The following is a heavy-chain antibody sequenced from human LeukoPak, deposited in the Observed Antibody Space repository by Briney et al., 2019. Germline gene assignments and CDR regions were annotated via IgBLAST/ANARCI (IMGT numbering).Heavy chain of an antibody. D-gene: IGHD3-16*02. CDR1: GYSISSGYY. CDR2: IYHSGST. J-gene: IGHJ5*02. V-gene: IGHV4-38-2*01. Sequence: SETLSLTCAVPGYSISSGYYWGWIRPPPGKGLEWIGSIYHSGSTYYNPSLKSRVTISVDTSKNQFSLKLSSVTAADAAVYYCARSKRVMITFGGVIAFNWFDPWGQGTLVTVSS. CDR3: ARSKRVMITFGGVIAFNWFDP.